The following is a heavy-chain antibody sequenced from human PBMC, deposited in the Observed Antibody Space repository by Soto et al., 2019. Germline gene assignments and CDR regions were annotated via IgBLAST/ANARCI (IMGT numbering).Heavy chain of an antibody. J-gene: IGHJ4*02. Sequence: EVKLVESGGGSIQPGGSLRLSCAASGFAVSSKYMTWVRQAPGKGLEWVSVIYGGGTTYYADSVKGRFTISRDTSKNTLYLQMNSLRAEDTAVYYCVQTTGWPGFAFGGQGTLVTVSS. CDR3: VQTTGWPGFAF. CDR2: IYGGGTT. V-gene: IGHV3-53*01. CDR1: GFAVSSKY. D-gene: IGHD6-19*01.